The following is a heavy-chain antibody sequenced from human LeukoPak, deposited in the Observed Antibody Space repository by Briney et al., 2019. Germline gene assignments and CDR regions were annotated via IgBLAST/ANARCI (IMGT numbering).Heavy chain of an antibody. CDR2: ISGSGGST. V-gene: IGHV3-23*01. J-gene: IGHJ4*02. D-gene: IGHD3-22*01. CDR1: RFTFSSYG. Sequence: PGGSLRLSCAASRFTFSSYGMSWVRQAPGKGLEWVSAISGSGGSTYYADSVKGRFTISRDNSKNTLYLQMNSLRAEDTAVYYCAKEAGVAYYYDSSVYWGQGTLVTVSS. CDR3: AKEAGVAYYYDSSVY.